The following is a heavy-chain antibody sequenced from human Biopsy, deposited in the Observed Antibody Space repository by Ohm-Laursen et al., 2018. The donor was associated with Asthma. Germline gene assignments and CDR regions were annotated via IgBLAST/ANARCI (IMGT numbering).Heavy chain of an antibody. CDR1: GGSINIGDYY. V-gene: IGHV4-31*03. Sequence: SQTLSLTCTVSGGSINIGDYYWSWIRQHPVKGLEWIEHIYYSGSTYYNPSLKSRVSISLDTSKNQFSLSLTSVTAADTAVYYCARTTYGHDGFDPWGQGTLVTVSS. CDR2: IYYSGST. D-gene: IGHD4-17*01. J-gene: IGHJ5*02. CDR3: ARTTYGHDGFDP.